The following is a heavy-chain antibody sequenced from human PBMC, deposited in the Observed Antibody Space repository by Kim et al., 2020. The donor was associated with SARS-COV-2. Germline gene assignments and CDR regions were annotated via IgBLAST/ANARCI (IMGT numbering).Heavy chain of an antibody. D-gene: IGHD3-22*01. Sequence: ADSGKARITISRDNSKNTLYLKMNSLRAEDTAVYYGARDRAFGDYDSSDYWGQGTLVTVSS. J-gene: IGHJ4*02. CDR3: ARDRAFGDYDSSDY. V-gene: IGHV3-33*01.